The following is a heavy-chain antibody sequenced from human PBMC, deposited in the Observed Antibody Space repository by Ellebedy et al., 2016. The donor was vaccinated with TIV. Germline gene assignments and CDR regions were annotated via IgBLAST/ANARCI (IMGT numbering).Heavy chain of an antibody. D-gene: IGHD4-17*01. V-gene: IGHV3-30*03. CDR2: ISFDGNNK. CDR3: ARNPHTVTTYYFDF. Sequence: GGSLRLSCAASGFTFSTYVMHWVRQAPGKGLEWVALISFDGNNKYLSVSVRGRFTVSRDNSKNTVYLQMNSLKAEDKAVYYCARNPHTVTTYYFDFWGQGTLVTVSS. J-gene: IGHJ4*02. CDR1: GFTFSTYV.